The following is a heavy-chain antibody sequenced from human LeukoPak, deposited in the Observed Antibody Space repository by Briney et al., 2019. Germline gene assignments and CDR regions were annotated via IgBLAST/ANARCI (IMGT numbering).Heavy chain of an antibody. CDR3: ARDPVDIVATLDY. CDR2: ISSSSSYI. Sequence: GGSLRLSCAASGFTFSSYSMNWVRQAPGRGLEWVSSISSSSSYIYYADSVKGRFTISRDNAKNSLYLQMNSLRAEDTAVYYCARDPVDIVATLDYWGQGTLVTVSS. CDR1: GFTFSSYS. J-gene: IGHJ4*02. D-gene: IGHD5-12*01. V-gene: IGHV3-21*01.